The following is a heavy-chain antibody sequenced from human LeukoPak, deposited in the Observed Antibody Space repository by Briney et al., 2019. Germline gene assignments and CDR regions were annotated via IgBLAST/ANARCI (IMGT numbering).Heavy chain of an antibody. CDR1: GFPFSSYG. CDR3: AKGLSGGGQRGYFDY. Sequence: GSLRLSFAASGFPFSSYGMHWVRPAPGKGLEWVAVISNDGSNKYYADSVKGRFTISRDNSKNTLYLQMNSLRAEDTAVYYCAKGLSGGGQRGYFDYWGQGTLVTVSS. V-gene: IGHV3-30*18. D-gene: IGHD4-23*01. CDR2: ISNDGSNK. J-gene: IGHJ4*02.